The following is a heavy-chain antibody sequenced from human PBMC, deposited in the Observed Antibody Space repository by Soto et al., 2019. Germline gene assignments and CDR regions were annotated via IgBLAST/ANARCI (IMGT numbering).Heavy chain of an antibody. D-gene: IGHD2-2*01. CDR1: GDSVSSNSAA. Sequence: QTLTLTCAISGDSVSSNSAACNWIRQSPSRGLEWLARAYYRSRWYYDSAVSVRSRITVIPDTSKNQFSLQLNSVTPEDTAVYYCTKQEGDSRTYNGMDVWGQGTTVTVSS. CDR2: AYYRSRWYY. J-gene: IGHJ6*02. CDR3: TKQEGDSRTYNGMDV. V-gene: IGHV6-1*01.